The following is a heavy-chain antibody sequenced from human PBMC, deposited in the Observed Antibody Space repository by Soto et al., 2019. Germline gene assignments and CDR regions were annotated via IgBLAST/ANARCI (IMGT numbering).Heavy chain of an antibody. J-gene: IGHJ6*02. V-gene: IGHV1-18*01. CDR3: ARSSRSSKGYCISTSCFCGMDV. Sequence: VKVSCKASGYTFTRSGISWVRQAPGQGLEWMGWISTYNGDTNYAQKFQGRVTITADESTSTAYMELSSLRSEDTAVYYCARSSRSSKGYCISTSCFCGMDVWGQGTTCT. CDR2: ISTYNGDT. D-gene: IGHD2-2*01. CDR1: GYTFTRSG.